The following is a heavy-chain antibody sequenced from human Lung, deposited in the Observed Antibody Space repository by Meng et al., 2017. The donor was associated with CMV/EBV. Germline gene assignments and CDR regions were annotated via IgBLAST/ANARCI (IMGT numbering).Heavy chain of an antibody. CDR3: ARDDNWGPDY. J-gene: IGHJ4*01. V-gene: IGHV1-2*02. CDR2: IQPNTGVT. D-gene: IGHD7-27*01. Sequence: ASVKVSCKASGYTFTGHFMHWVRQARGQGLVWMGWIQPNTGVTNYARNFQGRVTMTRDTSISTVYMELGGLRSDDTAMYYCARDDNWGPDYWGHGTLVTVSS. CDR1: GYTFTGHF.